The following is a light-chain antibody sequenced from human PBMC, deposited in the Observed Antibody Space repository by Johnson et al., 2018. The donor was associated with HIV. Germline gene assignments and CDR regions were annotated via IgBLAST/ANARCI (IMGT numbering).Light chain of an antibody. J-gene: IGLJ1*01. CDR2: ENN. CDR3: GTWDISLNAYV. Sequence: QSVLTQSPSVSAAPGQKVTISCSGSSSNIGSHYVSWYQQVPGTAPKLLIYENNKRPSGIPDRFSGSKSGTSATLGITGLQTGDEADYYCGTWDISLNAYVFGAATKVAVL. CDR1: SSNIGSHY. V-gene: IGLV1-51*01.